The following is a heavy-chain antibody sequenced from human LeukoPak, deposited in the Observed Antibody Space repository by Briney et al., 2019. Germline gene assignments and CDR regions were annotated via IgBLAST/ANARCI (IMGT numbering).Heavy chain of an antibody. CDR1: GGSINSYY. Sequence: PSETLSLTCTVSGGSINSYYWSWIRQPPGKGLEWIGYIYYTGGTNYNPSLKSRVTISVDTSKNQFSLKLRSVTAADTAVYYCARDQRTVGYYGMDVWGRGTTVTVSS. V-gene: IGHV4-59*01. CDR3: ARDQRTVGYYGMDV. J-gene: IGHJ6*02. D-gene: IGHD1-26*01. CDR2: IYYTGGT.